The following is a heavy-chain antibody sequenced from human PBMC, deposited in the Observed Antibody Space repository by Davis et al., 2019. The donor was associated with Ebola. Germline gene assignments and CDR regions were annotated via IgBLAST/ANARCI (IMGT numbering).Heavy chain of an antibody. J-gene: IGHJ3*02. V-gene: IGHV3-74*01. CDR3: ARDYQDAGELLFSAFDI. D-gene: IGHD3-10*01. Sequence: HTGGSLRLSCAASEFTFSSYWMHWVRQAPGKGLVWVSRINSDGRTTAYADSVKGRFTISRDNAKNTLYLQMNSLRAEDTAVYYCARDYQDAGELLFSAFDIWGQGTMVTVSS. CDR2: INSDGRTT. CDR1: EFTFSSYW.